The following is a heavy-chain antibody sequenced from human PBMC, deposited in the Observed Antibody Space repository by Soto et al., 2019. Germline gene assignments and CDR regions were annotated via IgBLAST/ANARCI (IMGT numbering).Heavy chain of an antibody. CDR3: ARVRADDYVWGGQSSFDY. J-gene: IGHJ4*02. D-gene: IGHD3-16*01. CDR1: GGTFSSYA. CDR2: IIPIFGTA. Sequence: QVQLVQSGAEVKKPGSSVKVSRKASGGTFSSYAISWVRQAPGQGLEWMGGIIPIFGTANYAQKFQGRVTITADESTSTAYMERSSLRSEDTAVYYCARVRADDYVWGGQSSFDYWGQGTLVTVSS. V-gene: IGHV1-69*01.